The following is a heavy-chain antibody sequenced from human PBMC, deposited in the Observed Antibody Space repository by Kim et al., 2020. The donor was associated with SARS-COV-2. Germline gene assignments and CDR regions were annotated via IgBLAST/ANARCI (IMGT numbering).Heavy chain of an antibody. J-gene: IGHJ4*02. V-gene: IGHV3-9*01. D-gene: IGHD6-19*01. Sequence: VKGRLTSSRDNAKNSLYLQMNSLRDEDTALYYCAKGWRRIAVAGKYYFDYWGQGTLVTVSS. CDR3: AKGWRRIAVAGKYYFDY.